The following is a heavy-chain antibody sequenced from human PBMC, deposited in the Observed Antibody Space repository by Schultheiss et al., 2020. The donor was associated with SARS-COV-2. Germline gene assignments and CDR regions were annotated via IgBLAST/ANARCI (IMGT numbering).Heavy chain of an antibody. CDR3: SRGAHYHGMAV. J-gene: IGHJ6*02. V-gene: IGHV4-59*08. CDR2: IYYSGST. D-gene: IGHD3-10*01. Sequence: SQTLSLTCTVSGGSISSYYWSWIRQHPGKGLEWIGYIYYSGSTNYNPSLKSRVTISVDTSKNQFSLKVSSVTAADTAVYYCSRGAHYHGMAVWGQGTTVTVSS. CDR1: GGSISSYY.